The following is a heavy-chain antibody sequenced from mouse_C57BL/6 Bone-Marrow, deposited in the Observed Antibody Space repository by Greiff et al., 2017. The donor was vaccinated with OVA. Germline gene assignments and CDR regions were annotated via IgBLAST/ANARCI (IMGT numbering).Heavy chain of an antibody. CDR3: ARSGYYGSSFWYFDV. V-gene: IGHV1-14*01. Sequence: VQLQQSGPELVKPGASVKMSCKASGYTFTSYVMHWVKQKPGQGLEWIGYILPYNDGTKYNEKFKGKATLTLDKSSSTAYMELSSLTSEDSAVYYCARSGYYGSSFWYFDVWDTGTTVTVSS. CDR2: ILPYNDGT. CDR1: GYTFTSYV. J-gene: IGHJ1*03. D-gene: IGHD1-1*01.